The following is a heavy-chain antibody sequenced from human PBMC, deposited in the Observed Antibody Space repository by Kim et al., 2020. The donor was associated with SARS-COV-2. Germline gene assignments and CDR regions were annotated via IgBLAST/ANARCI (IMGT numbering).Heavy chain of an antibody. CDR3: ARGAPYYYGSGSYYQDDAFDI. CDR2: IYYSGST. V-gene: IGHV4-59*01. Sequence: SETLSLTCTVSGGSISSYYWSWIRQPPGKGLEWIGYIYYSGSTNYNPSLKSRVTISVDTSKNQFSLKLSSVTAADTAVYYCARGAPYYYGSGSYYQDDAFDIWGQGTMVTVSS. D-gene: IGHD3-10*01. J-gene: IGHJ3*02. CDR1: GGSISSYY.